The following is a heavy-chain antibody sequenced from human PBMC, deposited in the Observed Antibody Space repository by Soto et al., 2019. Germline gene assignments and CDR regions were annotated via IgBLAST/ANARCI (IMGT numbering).Heavy chain of an antibody. V-gene: IGHV1-2*02. D-gene: IGHD1-26*01. J-gene: IGHJ6*02. CDR2: INPNSGGA. Sequence: PGESLKISCKGSGYSFTAYHIHWVRQAPGQGLEWMGWINPNSGGANYAQKFEGRVTMTRDTSISTVYMELSRLGSDDTALYYCARDYSGHGMDVWGQGTTVTVSS. CDR3: ARDYSGHGMDV. CDR1: GYSFTAYH.